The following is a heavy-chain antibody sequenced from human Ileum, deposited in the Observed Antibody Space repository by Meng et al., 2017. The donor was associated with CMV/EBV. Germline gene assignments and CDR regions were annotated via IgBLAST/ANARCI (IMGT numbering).Heavy chain of an antibody. CDR3: ARAQTNWIPLSIAARGEFDP. D-gene: IGHD6-6*01. J-gene: IGHJ5*02. CDR2: INQSGRT. Sequence: ARLSNPSERPALSCVVPVGSFGDDYWGWIRQHAGQGLEWIGEINQSGRTNYNPALKSRLIISVDTSKNQFSLRLSSVTAADTAVYYCARAQTNWIPLSIAARGEFDPWGQGILVTVSS. V-gene: IGHV4-34*01. CDR1: VGSFGDDY.